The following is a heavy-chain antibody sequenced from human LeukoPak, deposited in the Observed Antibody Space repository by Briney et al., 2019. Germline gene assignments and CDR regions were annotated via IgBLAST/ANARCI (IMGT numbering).Heavy chain of an antibody. V-gene: IGHV3-11*04. CDR2: ISSSGYTI. Sequence: TGGSLRLSCAASGFTFSDYYMSWIRQGPGKGLEWVSYISSSGYTIYYADSMKGRFTISRDNAKNSLYLQMNSLRAEDTAVYYCARSYCSSTSFKKGSYYYYMDVWGKGTTVTVSS. J-gene: IGHJ6*03. CDR3: ARSYCSSTSFKKGSYYYYMDV. CDR1: GFTFSDYY. D-gene: IGHD2-2*01.